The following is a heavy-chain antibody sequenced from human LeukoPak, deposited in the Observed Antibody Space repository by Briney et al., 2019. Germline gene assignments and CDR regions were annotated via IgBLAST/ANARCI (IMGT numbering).Heavy chain of an antibody. CDR3: VKSGYSTSSDVDY. CDR1: GFTFSAHA. J-gene: IGHJ4*02. D-gene: IGHD6-6*01. Sequence: PGGSLRLSCSVSGFTFSAHAMHWVRQAPGKGLEFLSSINSNGDSTYHADSVKGRFTIYRDNSRSTLYLQMRSLRPEDTAVYYCVKSGYSTSSDVDYWGQGTLVSVSS. CDR2: INSNGDST. V-gene: IGHV3-64D*09.